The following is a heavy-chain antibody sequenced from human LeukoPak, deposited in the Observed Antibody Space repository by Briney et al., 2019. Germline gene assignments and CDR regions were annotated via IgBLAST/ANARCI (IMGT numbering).Heavy chain of an antibody. CDR2: INSDGSST. J-gene: IGHJ4*02. Sequence: GGSLRLSCAASGFTFSSYWMHWVRQAPGKGLVWVSRINSDGSSTSYADSVKGRFTISRDNAKNTLYLQMNSLRAEDTAVYYCARDSNRHDGWYHSYDYWGQGTLVTVSS. CDR1: GFTFSSYW. CDR3: ARDSNRHDGWYHSYDY. V-gene: IGHV3-74*01. D-gene: IGHD5-18*01.